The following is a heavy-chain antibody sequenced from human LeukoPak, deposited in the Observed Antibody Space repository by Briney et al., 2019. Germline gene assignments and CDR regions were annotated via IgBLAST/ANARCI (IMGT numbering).Heavy chain of an antibody. Sequence: ASVKVSCKASGYAFTNYGINWVRQAPGQGLEWVGWISTYNGNTNYAQNLQGRVTMTTDTSTSTAYMELRSLRSDDTAVYYCAKCDRGDYYYYYMDVWGKGTTVTVS. CDR3: AKCDRGDYYYYYMDV. V-gene: IGHV1-18*01. D-gene: IGHD3-10*01. CDR1: GYAFTNYG. J-gene: IGHJ6*03. CDR2: ISTYNGNT.